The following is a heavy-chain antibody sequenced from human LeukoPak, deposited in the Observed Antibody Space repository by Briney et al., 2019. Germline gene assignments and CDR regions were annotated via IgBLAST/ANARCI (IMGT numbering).Heavy chain of an antibody. V-gene: IGHV1-69*05. D-gene: IGHD5-18*01. J-gene: IGHJ4*02. Sequence: GASVKVSCKASGGTFSSYAISWVRQAPGQGLEWMGGIIPIFGTANYAQKFQGRVTITTDESTSTAYMELSSLRSEDTAVYYCAGVGSYEVTSEYYFDYWGQGTLVTVSS. CDR3: AGVGSYEVTSEYYFDY. CDR1: GGTFSSYA. CDR2: IIPIFGTA.